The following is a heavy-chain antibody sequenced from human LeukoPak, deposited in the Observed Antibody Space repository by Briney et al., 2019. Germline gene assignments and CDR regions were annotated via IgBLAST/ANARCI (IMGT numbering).Heavy chain of an antibody. J-gene: IGHJ4*02. CDR2: ISAYNGNT. CDR3: ARDRWYYGSGSYYPFDY. Sequence: ASVKVSCKASGYTLRSYGITWVRQAPGQGLEWMGWISAYNGNTNYAQKLQGRVTMTTDTSTSTAYMELRSLRSDDTAVYYCARDRWYYGSGSYYPFDYWGQGTLVTVSS. CDR1: GYTLRSYG. D-gene: IGHD3-10*01. V-gene: IGHV1-18*01.